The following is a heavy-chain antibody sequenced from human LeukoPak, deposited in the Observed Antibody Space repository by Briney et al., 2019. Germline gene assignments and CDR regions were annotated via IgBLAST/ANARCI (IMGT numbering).Heavy chain of an antibody. CDR2: ISYDGSNK. CDR1: GFTFSSYA. Sequence: PGGSLRLSCAASGFTFSSYALHWVRQAPGKGLEWVAVISYDGSNKYYADSVKGRFTISRDNSKNTLYLQMNSLRAEDTAVYYCARDWMLFHRPDYWGQGTLVTVSS. CDR3: ARDWMLFHRPDY. J-gene: IGHJ4*02. D-gene: IGHD2-21*01. V-gene: IGHV3-30*04.